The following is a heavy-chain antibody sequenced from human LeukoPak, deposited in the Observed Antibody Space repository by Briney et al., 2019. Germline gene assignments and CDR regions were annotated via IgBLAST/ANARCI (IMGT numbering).Heavy chain of an antibody. D-gene: IGHD3-22*01. CDR1: GFTFSSYA. CDR3: AKVGPSYYYDSSGYQDY. Sequence: GSLRLSCAASGFTFSSYAMSWVRQAPGKGLEWVSAISGSGGSTYYADSVKGRFTISRDNSKNTLYLQMNSLRAEDTAVYYCAKVGPSYYYDSSGYQDYWGQGTLVTVSS. J-gene: IGHJ4*02. CDR2: ISGSGGST. V-gene: IGHV3-23*01.